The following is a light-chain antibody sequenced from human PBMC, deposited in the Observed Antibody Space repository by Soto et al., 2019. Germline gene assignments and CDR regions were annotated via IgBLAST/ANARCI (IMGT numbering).Light chain of an antibody. J-gene: IGKJ3*01. CDR1: QSISIW. Sequence: DIQMTQYPSTLSASIGDRVTISWRASQSISIWLAWYQQKPGQDPKLLIYKASRLESWGPSRFSCCGSGAEFSVTYCTLQPDDFATYYCHQYNSYPFSFGPGTKGDI. V-gene: IGKV1-5*03. CDR3: HQYNSYPFS. CDR2: KAS.